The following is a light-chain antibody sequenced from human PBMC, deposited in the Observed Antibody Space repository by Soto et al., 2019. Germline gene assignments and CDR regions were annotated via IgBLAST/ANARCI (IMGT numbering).Light chain of an antibody. Sequence: IQKTQAPSTLSASFAHRVTNNCRSIHIINNGFPFYXXXPXXTPXFLIYDASSLESGVPSRFSGSGSGTDFTLTISSLQPDDFATYYCQHYNSYAVAFGQGT. J-gene: IGKJ1*01. CDR3: QHYNSYAVA. V-gene: IGKV1-5*01. CDR1: HIINNG. CDR2: DAS.